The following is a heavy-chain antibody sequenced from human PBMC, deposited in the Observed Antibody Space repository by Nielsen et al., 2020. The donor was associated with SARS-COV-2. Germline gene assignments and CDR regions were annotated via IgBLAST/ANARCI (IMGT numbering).Heavy chain of an antibody. D-gene: IGHD2-2*01. Sequence: ESLKISCAASGFTFSSYWMSWVRQAPGKGLEWVANIKQDGSEKYYVDSVKGRFTISRDNAKNSLYLQMNSLRAEDTAVYYCARGGYCSSTSCYDFQLNDAFDIWGQGTMVTVSS. V-gene: IGHV3-7*01. CDR2: IKQDGSEK. J-gene: IGHJ3*02. CDR1: GFTFSSYW. CDR3: ARGGYCSSTSCYDFQLNDAFDI.